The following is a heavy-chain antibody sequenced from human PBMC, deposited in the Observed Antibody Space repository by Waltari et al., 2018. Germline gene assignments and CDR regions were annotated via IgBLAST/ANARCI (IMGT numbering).Heavy chain of an antibody. CDR2: IYHSGST. Sequence: QVQLQESGPGLVKPSETLSLTCAVSGYSISSGYYWGWIRQPPGKGLEWIGSIYHSGSTYYNPSLKSRVTISVDTSKNQFSLKLSSVTAADTAVYYCYIVATSGPQVVDYWGQGTLVTVSS. J-gene: IGHJ4*02. V-gene: IGHV4-38-2*01. D-gene: IGHD5-12*01. CDR1: GYSISSGYY. CDR3: YIVATSGPQVVDY.